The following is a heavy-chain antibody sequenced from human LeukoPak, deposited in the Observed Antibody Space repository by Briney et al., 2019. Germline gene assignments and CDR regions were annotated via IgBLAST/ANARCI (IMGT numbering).Heavy chain of an antibody. Sequence: ASLKVSCKASGYTFTGYYIHWVRQAPGQGLEWMGWINPNSGGTNYAQKFQGRVTMTRDTSIRTAYMELSSLRSDDTALYYCARDPEDCSGGSCYFYFDYWGQGTLVTVSS. V-gene: IGHV1-2*02. CDR2: INPNSGGT. D-gene: IGHD2-15*01. CDR3: ARDPEDCSGGSCYFYFDY. J-gene: IGHJ4*02. CDR1: GYTFTGYY.